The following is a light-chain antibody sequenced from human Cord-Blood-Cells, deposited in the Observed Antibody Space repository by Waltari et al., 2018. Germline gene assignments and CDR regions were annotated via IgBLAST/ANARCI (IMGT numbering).Light chain of an antibody. V-gene: IGLV2-23*01. Sequence: QSALTQPASVSGSPGQSITISCTGTSSDVGSYNLVSWYPQHPGKAPKLRIYEGSKRPAGVSYRFSGSKSGNTASLTISGLQAEDEADYYCCSYAGSSTSVFGGGTKLTVL. CDR3: CSYAGSSTSV. CDR1: SSDVGSYNL. J-gene: IGLJ3*02. CDR2: EGS.